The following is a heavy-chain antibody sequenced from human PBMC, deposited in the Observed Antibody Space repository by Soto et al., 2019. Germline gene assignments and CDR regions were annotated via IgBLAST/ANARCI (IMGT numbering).Heavy chain of an antibody. J-gene: IGHJ6*02. Sequence: SETLSLTCTVSGGSISGGGYYWSWIRQHPGKGLEWIGYIYYSGSTYYNPSLKSRVTISVDTSKNQFSLKLNSVTAADTAVYYCAGTYGPGYGMDVWGQGTTVTVSS. CDR1: GGSISGGGYY. CDR2: IYYSGST. CDR3: AGTYGPGYGMDV. V-gene: IGHV4-31*03. D-gene: IGHD3-10*01.